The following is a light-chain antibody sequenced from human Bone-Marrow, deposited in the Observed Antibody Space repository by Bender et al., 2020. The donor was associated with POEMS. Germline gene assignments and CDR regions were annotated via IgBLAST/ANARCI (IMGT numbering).Light chain of an antibody. CDR2: GND. CDR1: SNIGGNA. Sequence: SNIGGNAVNWWQQLPGTAPKLLLYGNDQRPSGVPDRFSGSKSGTSASLAISGLQSEDEADYFCSAWDGILNGWVFGGGTELTVL. J-gene: IGLJ3*02. CDR3: SAWDGILNGWV. V-gene: IGLV1-44*01.